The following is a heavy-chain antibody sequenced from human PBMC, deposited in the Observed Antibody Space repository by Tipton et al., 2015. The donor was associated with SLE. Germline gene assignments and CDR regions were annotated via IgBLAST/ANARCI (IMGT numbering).Heavy chain of an antibody. D-gene: IGHD3-3*01. CDR2: IYHSGST. J-gene: IGHJ6*04. CDR3: ARRTTLRFGHKV. CDR1: GGCISSSNC. V-gene: IGHV4-4*02. Sequence: TLSLTCAFSGGCISSSNCWSWVRQPPGKGLEWIGEIYHSGSTNYNPSLKSRLTISVDTSKRQFSLKLSSVTAADTAVYYCARRTTLRFGHKVWGKGTTVTVSS.